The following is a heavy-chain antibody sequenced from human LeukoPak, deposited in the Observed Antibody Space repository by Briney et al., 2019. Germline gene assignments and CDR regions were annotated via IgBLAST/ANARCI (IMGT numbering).Heavy chain of an antibody. D-gene: IGHD3-10*01. V-gene: IGHV3-48*03. Sequence: GGSLRLSCAASGFTFSSYEMNWVRQAPGKGLEWVSYISSSGSTIYYADSVKGRFTISRDNAKNSLYLQMNSLRAEDTAVYYCAGTFYGLGGDYWGQGTLVTVSS. CDR2: ISSSGSTI. CDR1: GFTFSSYE. CDR3: AGTFYGLGGDY. J-gene: IGHJ4*02.